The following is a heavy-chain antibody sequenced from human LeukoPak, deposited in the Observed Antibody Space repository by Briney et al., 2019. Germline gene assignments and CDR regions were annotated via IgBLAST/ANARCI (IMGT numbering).Heavy chain of an antibody. D-gene: IGHD1-1*01. CDR3: AKARSEVQAYFHGMDV. Sequence: GGSLRLYCAASGFTFSNYAMSWGRQAPGKGLEWVSGIGKSDDGTHYADSVKGRFTISRDNSKNTLYLQMNSLRAEDTAVYYCAKARSEVQAYFHGMDVWGQGTTVIVSS. CDR1: GFTFSNYA. CDR2: IGKSDDGT. J-gene: IGHJ6*02. V-gene: IGHV3-23*01.